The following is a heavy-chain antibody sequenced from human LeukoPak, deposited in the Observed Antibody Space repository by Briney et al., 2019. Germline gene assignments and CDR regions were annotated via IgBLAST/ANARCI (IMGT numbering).Heavy chain of an antibody. J-gene: IGHJ5*02. Sequence: SETLSLTCTVSGGSISSYYWSWIRQPAGKGLEWIGRIYTSGSTNYNPSLKSRVTMSVDTSKNQFSLRLSSVTAADTAVYYCARDYYGSGHYGFWFDPWGQGTLVTVSS. D-gene: IGHD3-10*01. CDR3: ARDYYGSGHYGFWFDP. CDR2: IYTSGST. CDR1: GGSISSYY. V-gene: IGHV4-4*07.